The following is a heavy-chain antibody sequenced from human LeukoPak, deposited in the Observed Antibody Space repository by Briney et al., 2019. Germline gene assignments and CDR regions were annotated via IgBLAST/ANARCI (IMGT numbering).Heavy chain of an antibody. J-gene: IGHJ4*02. CDR2: IYSGGST. Sequence: GGSLRLSRAASGFTVSSSYMTWVRQAPGKGLEWVSVIYSGGSTYYADSVKGRFTISRDNSKNTLYLQMNSLRAEDTAVYYCARGGVTMIVPILWGQGTLVTVSS. CDR1: GFTVSSSY. V-gene: IGHV3-53*01. CDR3: ARGGVTMIVPIL. D-gene: IGHD3-22*01.